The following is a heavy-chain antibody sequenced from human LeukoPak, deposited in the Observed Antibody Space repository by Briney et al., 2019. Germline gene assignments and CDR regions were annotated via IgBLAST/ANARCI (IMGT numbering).Heavy chain of an antibody. CDR3: AKADLSGSATYYFDY. D-gene: IGHD1-26*01. V-gene: IGHV3-53*01. CDR2: IYSGGST. J-gene: IGHJ4*02. CDR1: GFTVSSNY. Sequence: HPGGSLRLSCAASGFTVSSNYMSWVRQAPGKGLEWVSVIYSGGSTYYADSVKGRFTISRDISKNTLYLQMNSLRAEDTAVYYCAKADLSGSATYYFDYWGQGTLVTVSS.